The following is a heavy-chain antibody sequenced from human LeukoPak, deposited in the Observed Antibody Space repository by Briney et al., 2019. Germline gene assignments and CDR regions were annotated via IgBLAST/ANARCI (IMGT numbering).Heavy chain of an antibody. J-gene: IGHJ6*02. CDR1: GYTLTELS. V-gene: IGHV1-24*01. CDR3: ATITARVDILNGDYGMDV. D-gene: IGHD3-9*01. CDR2: FDPEDGET. Sequence: GASVKVSCKVSGYTLTELSMHWVRQAPGKGLEWMGGFDPEDGETIYAQKFQGRVTMTEDTSTDTAYMELSSLRSEDTAVYYCATITARVDILNGDYGMDVWGQGTTVTVFS.